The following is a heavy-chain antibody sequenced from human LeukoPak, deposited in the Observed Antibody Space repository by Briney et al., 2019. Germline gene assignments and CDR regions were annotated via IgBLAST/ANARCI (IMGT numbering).Heavy chain of an antibody. J-gene: IGHJ4*02. Sequence: GGSLRLSCAASGFTFDDYAMHWVRQAPGKGLEWVSGISWSSGSIGYADSVKGRFTISRDNAKNSLYLQMNSLRAEDTALYYCAKERTLGSGLPFDYWGQGTLVTVSS. CDR3: AKERTLGSGLPFDY. CDR2: ISWSSGSI. V-gene: IGHV3-9*01. D-gene: IGHD3-3*01. CDR1: GFTFDDYA.